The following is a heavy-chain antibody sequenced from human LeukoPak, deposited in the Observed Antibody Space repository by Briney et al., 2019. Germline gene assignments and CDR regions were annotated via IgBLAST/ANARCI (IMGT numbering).Heavy chain of an antibody. D-gene: IGHD6-6*01. CDR3: ARRGSSVRADV. V-gene: IGHV4-34*01. CDR2: IYYSGST. CDR1: GGSFSGYY. Sequence: PSETLSLTCAVYGGSFSGYYWSWIRQPPGKGLEWIGSIYYSGSTYYNPSLKSRVTISVDTSKNQFSLKLSSVTAADTAVYYCARRGSSVRADVWGQGTTVTVSS. J-gene: IGHJ6*02.